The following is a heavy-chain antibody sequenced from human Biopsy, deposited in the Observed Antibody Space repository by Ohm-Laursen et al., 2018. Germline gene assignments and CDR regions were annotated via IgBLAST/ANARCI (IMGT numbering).Heavy chain of an antibody. CDR3: AKHGSGWTGDDAFHI. J-gene: IGHJ3*02. D-gene: IGHD6-19*01. V-gene: IGHV4-59*08. CDR2: ISYSRDT. Sequence: GTLSLTCTVSGGSISGSSWSWIRQAPGKGLECIGYISYSRDTNYNPSLKSRITISVDTSKNQFSLKLTSVTAADTAVYYCAKHGSGWTGDDAFHIWGQGTMVTVSS. CDR1: GGSISGSS.